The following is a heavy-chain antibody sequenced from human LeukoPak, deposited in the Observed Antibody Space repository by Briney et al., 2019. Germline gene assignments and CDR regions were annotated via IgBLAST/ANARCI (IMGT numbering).Heavy chain of an antibody. V-gene: IGHV3-30*04. Sequence: GGSLGLSCAASGFTFSNYALHWVRQAPGKGLEWVAVISYDGGNKYYADSVKGRLTISRDNSKNTLYLQLNSLRAEDTAVYYCAVYYCLSTSCTDYWGQGTLVTVSS. CDR3: AVYYCLSTSCTDY. D-gene: IGHD2-2*01. CDR1: GFTFSNYA. CDR2: ISYDGGNK. J-gene: IGHJ4*02.